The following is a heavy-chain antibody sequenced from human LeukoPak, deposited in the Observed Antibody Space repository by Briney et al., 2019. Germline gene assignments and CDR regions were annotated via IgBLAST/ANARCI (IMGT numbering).Heavy chain of an antibody. V-gene: IGHV3-21*01. J-gene: IGHJ3*02. CDR2: ISSSSSYI. D-gene: IGHD1-26*01. CDR1: GFTFSSYS. CDR3: ARDPSGSYYPRVSGALDI. Sequence: GGSLRLSCAASGFTFSSYSMNWVRQAPGKGLEWVSSISSSSSYIYYADSVKGRFTISRDNAKNSLYLQMNSLRAEDTAVYYCARDPSGSYYPRVSGALDIWGQGTMVTVSS.